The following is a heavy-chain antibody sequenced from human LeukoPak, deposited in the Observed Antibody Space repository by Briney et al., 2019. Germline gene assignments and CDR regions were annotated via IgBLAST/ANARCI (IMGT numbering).Heavy chain of an antibody. Sequence: GESLKISCKGSGYSFTSYWIGWVRQMPGKGLEWMGIIYPGDSDTRYSPSFQGQVTIAADKSISTAYLQWSSLKASDTAMYYCACRLGYCSSTSCDALDIWGEGTMFTASS. V-gene: IGHV5-51*01. CDR1: GYSFTSYW. CDR2: IYPGDSDT. D-gene: IGHD2-2*01. CDR3: ACRLGYCSSTSCDALDI. J-gene: IGHJ3*02.